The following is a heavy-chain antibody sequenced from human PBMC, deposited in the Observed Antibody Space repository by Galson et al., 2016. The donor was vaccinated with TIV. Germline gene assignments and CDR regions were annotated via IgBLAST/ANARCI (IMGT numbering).Heavy chain of an antibody. V-gene: IGHV4-39*01. CDR2: IYYTGST. CDR3: ARRTHYDSSGYSDAFDV. D-gene: IGHD3-22*01. CDR1: GGSISSDIYY. Sequence: TCTVSGGSISSDIYYWAWIRQPPGKGLEWIATIYYTGSTYYNPSLRSRVSISMDTPKNQFSLKLTSVTAADTAVYYCARRTHYDSSGYSDAFDVWGQGTMVPVSS. J-gene: IGHJ3*01.